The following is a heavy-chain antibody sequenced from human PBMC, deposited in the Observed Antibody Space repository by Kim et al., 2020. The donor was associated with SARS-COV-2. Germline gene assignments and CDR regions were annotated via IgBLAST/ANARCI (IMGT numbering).Heavy chain of an antibody. CDR1: GFTFSSYW. CDR2: IKQDGSEK. Sequence: GGSLRLSCAASGFTFSSYWMSWVRQAPGKGLEWVANIKQDGSEKYYVDSVKGRFTISRDNAKNSLYLQMNSLRAEDTAVYYCARGVRYFDGLPYYYYGMDVWGQGTTVTVSS. D-gene: IGHD3-9*01. V-gene: IGHV3-7*01. J-gene: IGHJ6*02. CDR3: ARGVRYFDGLPYYYYGMDV.